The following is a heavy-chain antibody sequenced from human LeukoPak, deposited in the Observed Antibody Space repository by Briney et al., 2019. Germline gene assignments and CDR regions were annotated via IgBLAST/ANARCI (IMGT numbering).Heavy chain of an antibody. CDR1: GFTFSSYW. J-gene: IGHJ4*02. CDR3: ARGVYTSGCDY. D-gene: IGHD6-19*01. CDR2: INPAGSAE. Sequence: SGGSLRLSCEASGFTFSSYWMNWVRQAPGKGLEWVANINPAGSAEYYVDSMKGRFTISRDNAKNSLYLQMDSLRAEDTAVYYCARGVYTSGCDYWGQGTLVTVSS. V-gene: IGHV3-7*01.